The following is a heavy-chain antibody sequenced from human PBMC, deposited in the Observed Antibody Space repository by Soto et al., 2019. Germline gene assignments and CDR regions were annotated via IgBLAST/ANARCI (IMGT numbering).Heavy chain of an antibody. J-gene: IGHJ4*02. CDR1: GFTFSSNW. D-gene: IGHD6-19*01. CDR3: ATGSGWYSPDY. CDR2: IDNDGSSR. Sequence: EVQLVESGGGLVQPGGSLRLSCAASGFTFSSNWMHWVRQGPGKGLVWVSRIDNDGSSRDYADSVKGRFTISRDNAKYTLYLEMSSLRAEDTAVYYCATGSGWYSPDYWGQGTLVTVSS. V-gene: IGHV3-74*01.